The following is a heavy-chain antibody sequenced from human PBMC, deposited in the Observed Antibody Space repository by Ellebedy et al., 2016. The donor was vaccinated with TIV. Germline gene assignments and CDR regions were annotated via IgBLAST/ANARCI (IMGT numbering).Heavy chain of an antibody. CDR3: VRDYHDYGVDAFDV. J-gene: IGHJ3*01. V-gene: IGHV4-31*03. Sequence: LRLSCTVSGAFISSGGYYWAWIRQHPGKGLEWIGHIYYSGRTYYSPSLESRVTISVDMSMNQFSLNLSSVTAADTAVYFCVRDYHDYGVDAFDVWGRGTMVTVSS. CDR2: IYYSGRT. D-gene: IGHD4-17*01. CDR1: GAFISSGGYY.